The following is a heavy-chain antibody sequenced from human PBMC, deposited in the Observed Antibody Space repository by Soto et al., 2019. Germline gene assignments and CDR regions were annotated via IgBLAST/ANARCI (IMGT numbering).Heavy chain of an antibody. CDR3: AGGGIAARGSGYYYYGMDV. V-gene: IGHV5-51*01. CDR2: IYPGDSDT. Sequence: KISCKGSGYSFTSDWSGWVRQMPGKGLEWMGIIYPGDSDTRYSPSFQGQVTISADKSISTAYLQWSSLKASDTAMYYCAGGGIAARGSGYYYYGMDVWGQGTTVTVSS. J-gene: IGHJ6*02. D-gene: IGHD6-6*01. CDR1: GYSFTSDW.